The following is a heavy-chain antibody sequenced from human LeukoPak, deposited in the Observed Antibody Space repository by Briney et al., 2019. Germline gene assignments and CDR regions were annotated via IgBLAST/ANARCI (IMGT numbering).Heavy chain of an antibody. V-gene: IGHV4-39*01. CDR3: ARPRSVAMAGGFDY. D-gene: IGHD6-19*01. J-gene: IGHJ4*02. Sequence: SETLSLTCTVSGYSISSSYYWGWIRQPPGKGLEWIGSIYYSGTTYYNPSLKSRVTISVDTSKNQFSLKVTSVTAADTAVYYCARPRSVAMAGGFDYWGQGTLVTVSS. CDR2: IYYSGTT. CDR1: GYSISSSYY.